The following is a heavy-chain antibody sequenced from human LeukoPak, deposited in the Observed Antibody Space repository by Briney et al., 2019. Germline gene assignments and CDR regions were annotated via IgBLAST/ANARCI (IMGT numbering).Heavy chain of an antibody. CDR2: INPKSGGT. CDR1: GYSFTGHY. CDR3: ARGIRTGTRRGYYYYYMDV. J-gene: IGHJ6*03. Sequence: ASVKVSCKASGYSFTGHYMHWVRQAPGQGLEWMGWINPKSGGTNYAQKFQGRVTMTRDTSISTAYMELSSLRSEDTAVYYCARGIRTGTRRGYYYYYMDVWGKGTTVTVSS. D-gene: IGHD1-7*01. V-gene: IGHV1-2*02.